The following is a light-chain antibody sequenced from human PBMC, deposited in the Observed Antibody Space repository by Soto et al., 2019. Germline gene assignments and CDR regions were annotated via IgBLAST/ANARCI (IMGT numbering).Light chain of an antibody. CDR3: PQRSNGRFD. V-gene: IGKV3-11*01. CDR1: QSVSSY. J-gene: IGKJ3*01. Sequence: EIVLTQSPATLSLSPGERATLSCRASQSVSSYLACYQQKPGQAPRLLIYDASSRATGSPARCIGSGSAADFTVTISSLEPEDFAFYYCPQRSNGRFDFGPGTKVEIK. CDR2: DAS.